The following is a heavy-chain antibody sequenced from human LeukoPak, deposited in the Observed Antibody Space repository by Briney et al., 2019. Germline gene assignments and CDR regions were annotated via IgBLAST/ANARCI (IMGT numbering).Heavy chain of an antibody. V-gene: IGHV3-23*01. CDR1: GFTFSSYA. Sequence: PGGSLRLSCAASGFTFSSYAMSWVRQAPGKGLEWVSAISGSGSSTYYADSVKGRFTISRGNSKNTLYVQMDSLRAEDTAVYYCARDRRSIAVAVPDYRGQGTLVTVSS. CDR3: ARDRRSIAVAVPDY. CDR2: ISGSGSST. J-gene: IGHJ4*02. D-gene: IGHD6-19*01.